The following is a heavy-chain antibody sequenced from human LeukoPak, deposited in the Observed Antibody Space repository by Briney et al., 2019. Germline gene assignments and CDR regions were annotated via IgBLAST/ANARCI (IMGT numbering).Heavy chain of an antibody. CDR2: IYYSGST. CDR3: ARRSDYYDSSGTDY. J-gene: IGHJ4*02. D-gene: IGHD3-22*01. Sequence: PSETLSLTCTVSGGSISSSSYYWGRIRQPPGKGLEWIGSIYYSGSTYSNPSLKSRVTISVDTSKNQFSLRLSSVTAADTAVYYCARRSDYYDSSGTDYWGQGTLVTVSS. CDR1: GGSISSSSYY. V-gene: IGHV4-39*01.